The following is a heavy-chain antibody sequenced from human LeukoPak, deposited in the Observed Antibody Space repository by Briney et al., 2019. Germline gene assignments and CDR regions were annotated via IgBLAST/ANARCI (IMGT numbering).Heavy chain of an antibody. D-gene: IGHD4-17*01. CDR1: GGSIITRSFY. CDR3: ARHDYSDDDPNCFDY. CDR2: IYYSGST. V-gene: IGHV4-39*01. J-gene: IGHJ4*02. Sequence: SETLSLTCTVSGGSIITRSFYWGRIRQPPGKGLERIGSIYYSGSTYYNPSLKSRVTISVDTSKNQFSLKLSSVTAADTAVFYCARHDYSDDDPNCFDYWGQGTLVTVSS.